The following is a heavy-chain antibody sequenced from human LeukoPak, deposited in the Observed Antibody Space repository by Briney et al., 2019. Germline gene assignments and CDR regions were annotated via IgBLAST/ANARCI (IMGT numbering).Heavy chain of an antibody. CDR2: FDPEDGET. CDR1: GYTLTELS. V-gene: IGHV1-24*01. D-gene: IGHD1-1*01. CDR3: ARDQTGTTPDDLYYYYYGMDV. J-gene: IGHJ6*02. Sequence: ASVKVSCKVSGYTLTELSMHWVRQAPGKGLEWMGGFDPEDGETIYAQKFQGRVTMTEDTSTDTAYMELSSLRSEDTAVYYCARDQTGTTPDDLYYYYYGMDVWGQGTTVTVSS.